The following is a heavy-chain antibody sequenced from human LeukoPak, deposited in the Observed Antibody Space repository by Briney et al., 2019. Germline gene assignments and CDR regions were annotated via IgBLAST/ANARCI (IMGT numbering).Heavy chain of an antibody. D-gene: IGHD3-22*01. CDR2: ISSSSSYI. V-gene: IGHV3-21*01. J-gene: IGHJ4*02. CDR1: GFTFSSYS. CDR3: ARDLGAYYYDSSGYSFDY. Sequence: GGSLRLSCAASGFTFSSYSMNWVRQAPGKGLEWVSSISSSSSYIYYADSVKGRFTISRDNAKNSLYLQMNSLRAEDTAVYYCARDLGAYYYDSSGYSFDYWGQGTLVTVSS.